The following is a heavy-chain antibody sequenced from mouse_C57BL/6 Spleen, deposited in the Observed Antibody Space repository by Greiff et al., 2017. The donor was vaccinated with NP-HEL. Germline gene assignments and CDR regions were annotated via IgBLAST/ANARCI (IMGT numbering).Heavy chain of an antibody. CDR1: GFTFSNYW. CDR2: IRLKSDNYAT. CDR3: TGEDYYASTHFDY. Sequence: EVKLMESGGGLVQPGGSMKLSCVASGFTFSNYWMNWVRQSPEKGLEWVAQIRLKSDNYATHYAESVKGRFTISRDDSKSSVYLQMNNLRAEDTGIYYCTGEDYYASTHFDYWGQGTTLTVSS. D-gene: IGHD1-1*01. V-gene: IGHV6-3*01. J-gene: IGHJ2*01.